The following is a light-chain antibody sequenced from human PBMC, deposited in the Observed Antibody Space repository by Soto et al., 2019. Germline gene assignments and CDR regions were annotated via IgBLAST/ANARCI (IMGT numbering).Light chain of an antibody. CDR3: QQYGSSPRT. J-gene: IGKJ1*01. V-gene: IGKV3-20*01. CDR2: LAS. Sequence: EIVLTQSPGTLSLSPGDRATLSCRASQSVSSNSLAWYQQKPGQAPRLLIYLASTRATGIPDRFSGSGSGTDFTLTINRLEPEDFAVYYCQQYGSSPRTFGQGTKVEVK. CDR1: QSVSSNS.